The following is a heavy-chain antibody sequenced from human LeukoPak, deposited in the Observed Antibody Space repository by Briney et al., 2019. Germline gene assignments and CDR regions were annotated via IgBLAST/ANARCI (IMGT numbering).Heavy chain of an antibody. J-gene: IGHJ4*02. Sequence: GGSLRLSCAASGFTFDDYAMHWVRQAPGKGLEWVSGISWNSGSIGYADSVKGRFTIFRDNAKNSLYLQMNSLRAEDTAVYYCARDYSGEVLDYWGQGTLVTVSS. CDR2: ISWNSGSI. V-gene: IGHV3-9*01. CDR1: GFTFDDYA. D-gene: IGHD6-25*01. CDR3: ARDYSGEVLDY.